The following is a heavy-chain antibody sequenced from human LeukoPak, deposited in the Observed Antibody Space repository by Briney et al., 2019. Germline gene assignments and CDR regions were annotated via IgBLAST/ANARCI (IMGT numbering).Heavy chain of an antibody. V-gene: IGHV4-34*01. Sequence: SETLSLTCAVYGGSFSGYYWTWIRQPPEKGLEWIGEINHSGSTNYNPSLKSRITISIDTSKNQFSLKLSSVTAADTAVYYCARVREAEYYDSTSSDYWGQGTLVTVSS. CDR1: GGSFSGYY. J-gene: IGHJ4*02. CDR2: INHSGST. CDR3: ARVREAEYYDSTSSDY. D-gene: IGHD3-22*01.